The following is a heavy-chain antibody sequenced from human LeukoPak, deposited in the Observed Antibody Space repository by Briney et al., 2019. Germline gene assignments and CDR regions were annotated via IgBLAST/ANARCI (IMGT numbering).Heavy chain of an antibody. V-gene: IGHV1-69*06. CDR1: GGTFSSYA. CDR3: ARIDIVVVPAAIRDYYYYGMDV. Sequence: SVKVSCKASGGTFSSYAISWVRQAPGQGLEWMGGIIPIFGTANYAQKFQGRVTITADKSTSTAYMELSSLRSEDTAVYYCARIDIVVVPAAIRDYYYYGMDVWGQGTTVTVSS. D-gene: IGHD2-2*02. J-gene: IGHJ6*02. CDR2: IIPIFGTA.